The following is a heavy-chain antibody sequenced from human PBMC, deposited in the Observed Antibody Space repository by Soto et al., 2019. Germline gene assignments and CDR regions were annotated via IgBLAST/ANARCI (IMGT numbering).Heavy chain of an antibody. J-gene: IGHJ3*02. D-gene: IGHD6-13*01. Sequence: EVQLVESGGGLVQPGRSLRLSCAASGFTFDDYAMHWVRQAPGKGLEWVSGISWNSGSIGYADSVKGRFTISRDNAKNFLYLQMNSLRVEDTALYYCAKSARSSSRQLCDAFDIWGQGTMVTVSS. V-gene: IGHV3-9*01. CDR2: ISWNSGSI. CDR1: GFTFDDYA. CDR3: AKSARSSSRQLCDAFDI.